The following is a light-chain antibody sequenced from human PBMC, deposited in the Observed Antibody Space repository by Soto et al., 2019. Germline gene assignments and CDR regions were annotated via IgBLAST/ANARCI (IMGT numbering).Light chain of an antibody. CDR2: SAS. V-gene: IGKV3-15*01. Sequence: EVVMTQSPATLSVFPGERVTLSCRASQSVSTSLAWYQQKPGQATRLLIYSASTRATGIPARFSGSGSGTEFTLTISSLESEDFAVYYCQQYINGYTFGQGTKLEIK. CDR3: QQYINGYT. CDR1: QSVSTS. J-gene: IGKJ2*01.